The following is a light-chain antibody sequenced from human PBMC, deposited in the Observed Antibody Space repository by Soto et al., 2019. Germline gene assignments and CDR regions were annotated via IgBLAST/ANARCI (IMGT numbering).Light chain of an antibody. CDR2: PAS. CDR3: QRYNSAPLA. CDR1: QGISDY. V-gene: IGKV1-27*01. Sequence: DFQMTQSPSSLSASVGDRVTIACRASQGISDYLAWYQHKPGKVPKLLLYPASTLQSGVPSRFSGSGSGTDFALAIRSLRPEDVAAYYCQRYNSAPLAFGGRTKVEI. J-gene: IGKJ4*01.